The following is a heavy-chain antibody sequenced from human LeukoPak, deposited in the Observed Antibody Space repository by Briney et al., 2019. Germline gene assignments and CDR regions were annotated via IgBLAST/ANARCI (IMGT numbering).Heavy chain of an antibody. V-gene: IGHV3-23*01. Sequence: GGSLRLSCGASGFTLSSYAVLWVRQAPGKGLEWVSTISGSSSSTYYADSVKGRFTISRDNSMTTLYLQMNSLRVEDTAVYYCAKFGGYSPWYYFDYWGQGTLVTVSS. CDR2: ISGSSSST. CDR3: AKFGGYSPWYYFDY. J-gene: IGHJ4*02. CDR1: GFTLSSYA. D-gene: IGHD3-22*01.